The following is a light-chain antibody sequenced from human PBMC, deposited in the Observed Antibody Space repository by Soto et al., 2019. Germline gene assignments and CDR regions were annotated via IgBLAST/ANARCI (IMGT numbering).Light chain of an antibody. J-gene: IGKJ4*01. Sequence: DIQMTQSPSTLSASVGDRVTITCRASQSISSWLAWYQQKPGKAPKLLIYDASSLESGVPSRFSGSGSGTDFTLTISSLEPEDFAVYYCQQRINWPSLTFGRGTKVDIK. CDR2: DAS. CDR1: QSISSW. V-gene: IGKV1-5*01. CDR3: QQRINWPSLT.